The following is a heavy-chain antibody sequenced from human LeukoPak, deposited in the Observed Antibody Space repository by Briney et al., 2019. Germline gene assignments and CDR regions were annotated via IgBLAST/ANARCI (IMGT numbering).Heavy chain of an antibody. V-gene: IGHV4-4*07. CDR1: GGSISSYY. CDR3: ASAPGYSRSRWYFDL. Sequence: SETLSLTCTVSGGSISSYYWSWIRQPAGKGLEWIGRIHTSGSTNYNPSLKSRVTMSVDTSKNQFSLKLSSVTAADTAVYYCASAPGYSRSRWYFDLWGRGTLVTVSS. J-gene: IGHJ2*01. CDR2: IHTSGST. D-gene: IGHD6-13*01.